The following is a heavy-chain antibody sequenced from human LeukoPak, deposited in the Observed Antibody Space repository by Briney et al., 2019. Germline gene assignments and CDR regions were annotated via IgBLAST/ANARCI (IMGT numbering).Heavy chain of an antibody. CDR3: AKSTGYYLVGAFDI. V-gene: IGHV3-9*03. Sequence: GRSLRLSCAASGFTFDAYAMHWVRQAPGKGLEWVSGISWNSGSIGYADSVKGRFTISRDNAKNSLYLQMNSLRAEDMALYYCAKSTGYYLVGAFDIWGQGTMVTVSS. CDR1: GFTFDAYA. CDR2: ISWNSGSI. D-gene: IGHD3-9*01. J-gene: IGHJ3*02.